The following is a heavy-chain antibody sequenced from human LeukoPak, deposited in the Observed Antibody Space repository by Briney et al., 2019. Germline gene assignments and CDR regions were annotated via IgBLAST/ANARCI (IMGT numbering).Heavy chain of an antibody. CDR1: GFTFSSYA. J-gene: IGHJ4*02. D-gene: IGHD3-10*01. Sequence: GRSLRLSCAASGFTFSSYAMHWVRQAPGKGLEWVAVISYDGSNKYYADSVKGRFTISRDNSKNTLYLQMNSLRAEDTAVYYCARDPYGLGSYLDYWGQGTLVTVSS. V-gene: IGHV3-30-3*01. CDR2: ISYDGSNK. CDR3: ARDPYGLGSYLDY.